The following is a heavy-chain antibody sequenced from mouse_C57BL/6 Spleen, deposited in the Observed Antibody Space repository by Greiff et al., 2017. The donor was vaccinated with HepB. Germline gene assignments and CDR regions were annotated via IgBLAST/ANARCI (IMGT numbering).Heavy chain of an antibody. CDR2: IRNKANGYTT. Sequence: EVKLEESGGGLVQPGGSLSLSCAASGFTFTDYYMSWVRQPPGKALEWLGFIRNKANGYTTEYSASVKGRFTISRDNSQSILYLQMNALRAEDSATYYCARYEGNYDAMDYWGQGTSVTVSS. CDR1: GFTFTDYY. D-gene: IGHD2-1*01. CDR3: ARYEGNYDAMDY. J-gene: IGHJ4*01. V-gene: IGHV7-3*01.